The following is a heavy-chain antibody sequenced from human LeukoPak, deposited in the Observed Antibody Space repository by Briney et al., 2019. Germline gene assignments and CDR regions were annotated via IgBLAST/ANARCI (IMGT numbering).Heavy chain of an antibody. CDR1: GYTFTSYY. CDR2: INPSGGST. CDR3: ARSPTAEDPPLSYYYYYMDV. Sequence: GASVKVSCKASGYTFTSYYMHWVRQAPGQGLEWMGIINPSGGSTSYAQKFQGRVTMTTDTSTSTVYMELSSLRSEDTAVYYCARSPTAEDPPLSYYYYYMDVWGKGTTVTISS. J-gene: IGHJ6*03. D-gene: IGHD1-14*01. V-gene: IGHV1-46*01.